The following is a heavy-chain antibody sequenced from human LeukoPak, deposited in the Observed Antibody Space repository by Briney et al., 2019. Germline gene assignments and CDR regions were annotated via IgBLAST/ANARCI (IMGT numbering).Heavy chain of an antibody. J-gene: IGHJ5*02. D-gene: IGHD3-10*01. CDR3: ARRIIITMVRGVITPRAYNWFDP. CDR2: INHSGST. CDR1: GGSFSGYY. V-gene: IGHV4-34*01. Sequence: PSETLSLTCAVYGGSFSGYYWSWIRQPPGKGLEWIGEINHSGSTNYNPSLKSRVTISVDTSKNQFSLKLSSVTAADTAVYYCARRIIITMVRGVITPRAYNWFDPWGQGTLVTVSS.